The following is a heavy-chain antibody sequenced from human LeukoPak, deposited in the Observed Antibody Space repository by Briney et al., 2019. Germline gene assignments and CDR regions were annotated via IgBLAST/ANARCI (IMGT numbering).Heavy chain of an antibody. CDR3: ARDIVVVVAAKGYHYYMDV. Sequence: ASVKVSCKASGYTFTGYYIHWVRQAPGQGLEWMGWINPNSGGTNYAQKFQGRVTMTRDTSISTAYMELSRLISDDTAVYYCARDIVVVVAAKGYHYYMDVWGKGTTVTVSS. CDR2: INPNSGGT. V-gene: IGHV1-2*02. CDR1: GYTFTGYY. J-gene: IGHJ6*03. D-gene: IGHD2-15*01.